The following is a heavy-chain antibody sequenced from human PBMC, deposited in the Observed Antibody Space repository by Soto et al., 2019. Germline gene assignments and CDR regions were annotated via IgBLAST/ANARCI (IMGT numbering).Heavy chain of an antibody. D-gene: IGHD3-10*01. J-gene: IGHJ6*02. Sequence: GESLKISCKASRYSFRNYWISWVRQVPGKGLEWMGRIDPYDSYTDYSPSFQGHVTISVDKSNSTAYLEWSSLKASDTAMYYCARPPVSAFGKYPMDVWGQGTTVTVSS. CDR1: RYSFRNYW. CDR2: IDPYDSYT. V-gene: IGHV5-10-1*01. CDR3: ARPPVSAFGKYPMDV.